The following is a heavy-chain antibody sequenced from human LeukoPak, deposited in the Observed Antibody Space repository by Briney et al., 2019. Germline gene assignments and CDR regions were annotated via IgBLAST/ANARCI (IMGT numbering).Heavy chain of an antibody. CDR1: GFTFNIYS. CDR2: ISSSSSTI. D-gene: IGHD4-11*01. Sequence: PGGSLRLSCVVSGFTFNIYSMNWVRQAPGKGLEWVSYISSSSSTIYYADSVKGRFTISRDNAKNSLYLQMNSLRAEDTAVYYCARGFSYLLINGYSNGFDPWGQGTLVTVSS. V-gene: IGHV3-48*04. CDR3: ARGFSYLLINGYSNGFDP. J-gene: IGHJ5*02.